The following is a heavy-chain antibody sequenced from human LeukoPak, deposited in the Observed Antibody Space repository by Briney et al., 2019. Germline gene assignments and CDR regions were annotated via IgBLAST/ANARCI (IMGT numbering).Heavy chain of an antibody. Sequence: GASVKVSCKASGYTFTGYYMHWVRQAPGQGLEWMGWINPNSGGTNYAPKFQGRVTMTGDTSISTAYMELSRLRSDDAAVYYCAREGLGDAFDIWGQGTMVTVSS. CDR3: AREGLGDAFDI. J-gene: IGHJ3*02. CDR2: INPNSGGT. CDR1: GYTFTGYY. V-gene: IGHV1-2*02. D-gene: IGHD3/OR15-3a*01.